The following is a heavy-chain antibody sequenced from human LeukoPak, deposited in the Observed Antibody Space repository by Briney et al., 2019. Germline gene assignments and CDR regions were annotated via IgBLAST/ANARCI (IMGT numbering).Heavy chain of an antibody. CDR3: ARGLYGDREFQH. Sequence: SETLSLTCAVYGGSFSGYYWSWIRQPPGKGLEWIGEINHSGSTNYNPSLKSRVTISVDTSKNQFSLKLSSVTAADTAVYYCARGLYGDREFQHWGQGTLVTVSS. J-gene: IGHJ1*01. CDR1: GGSFSGYY. D-gene: IGHD4-17*01. CDR2: INHSGST. V-gene: IGHV4-34*01.